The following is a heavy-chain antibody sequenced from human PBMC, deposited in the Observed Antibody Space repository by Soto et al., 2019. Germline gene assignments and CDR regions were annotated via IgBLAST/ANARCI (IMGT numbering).Heavy chain of an antibody. CDR1: GGSISYYY. CDR2: IYYSGST. D-gene: IGHD4-17*01. V-gene: IGHV4-59*08. Sequence: SETLSLTCTVSGGSISYYYLSWIRQPPGKELEWIGSIYYSGSTNYNPSLKSRVTISVDTSKNQFSLKLSSVTAADTAVYYCARRYGRYFDYWGQGTLVTVSS. J-gene: IGHJ4*02. CDR3: ARRYGRYFDY.